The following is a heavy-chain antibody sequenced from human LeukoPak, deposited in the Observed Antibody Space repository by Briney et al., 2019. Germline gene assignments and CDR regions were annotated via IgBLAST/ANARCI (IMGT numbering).Heavy chain of an antibody. CDR2: ISAYNGNT. CDR1: GYTFTSYG. J-gene: IGHJ4*02. V-gene: IGHV1-18*01. Sequence: GASVKFSCKASGYTFTSYGISWVRQAPGQGLEWMGWISAYNGNTNYAQKLQGRVTMTTDTSTSTAYMELRSLRSDDTAVYYCARVGLTSVGASYFDYWGQGTLVTVSS. CDR3: ARVGLTSVGASYFDY. D-gene: IGHD1-26*01.